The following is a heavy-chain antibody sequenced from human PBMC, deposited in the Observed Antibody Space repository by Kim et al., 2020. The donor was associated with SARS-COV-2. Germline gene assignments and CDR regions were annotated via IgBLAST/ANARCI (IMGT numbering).Heavy chain of an antibody. CDR3: TRDVDWLFFDY. D-gene: IGHD3-9*01. CDR1: GFSYSNVV. CDR2: ISHDGTTT. V-gene: IGHV3-74*01. Sequence: GGSLRLSCAVSGFSYSNVVMHWVRQAPGKGPEWVARISHDGTTTNYADSVNGRFLVSRDNSKNTLYLQMDSLRVDDTAIYYCTRDVDWLFFDYWGPGTLVTVSS. J-gene: IGHJ4*02.